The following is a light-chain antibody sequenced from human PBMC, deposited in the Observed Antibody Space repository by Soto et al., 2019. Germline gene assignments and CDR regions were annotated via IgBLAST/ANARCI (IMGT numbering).Light chain of an antibody. J-gene: IGKJ1*01. CDR3: QQSSSAPLT. Sequence: DIQMTQSPSSLAASVGARVTITCRASQSISTYLNWYQQKPGKAPKVLIFDASRLQSGDDSRFSGSGSRTDFTLTISSLQPEDSALYYCQQSSSAPLTLGQGTKVQVK. CDR1: QSISTY. V-gene: IGKV1-39*01. CDR2: DAS.